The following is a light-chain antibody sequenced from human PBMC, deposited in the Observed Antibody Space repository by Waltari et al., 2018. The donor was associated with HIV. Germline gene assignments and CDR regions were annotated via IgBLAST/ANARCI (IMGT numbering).Light chain of an antibody. Sequence: HSALTQPASVSGSPGQSITISCTGPTSDISDFNFVSWYQQPPGRAPKLIIFEVYSRPAGIAERCSGSKAGVTASLTISALRAEDEADYFCSSYSARGFVVFGGGTKVTVL. CDR1: TSDISDFNF. CDR3: SSYSARGFVV. CDR2: EVY. J-gene: IGLJ3*02. V-gene: IGLV2-14*01.